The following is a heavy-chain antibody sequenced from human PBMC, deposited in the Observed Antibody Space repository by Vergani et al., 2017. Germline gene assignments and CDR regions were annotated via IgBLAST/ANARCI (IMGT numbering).Heavy chain of an antibody. CDR2: IIPVLGKT. CDR3: AEDPRGCGGDPEDCYCEMDV. CDR1: GATFRSNT. Sequence: QVQLVQSGAEVKKPGSSVKVSCKASGATFRSNTISWVRQAPGQGLEWMGRIIPVLGKTKYAQDFQGRLTITADTSTSTAYMELTSLRSQDTAVYYCAEDPRGCGGDPEDCYCEMDVWGQGTPVTVSS. J-gene: IGHJ6*02. D-gene: IGHD2-21*02. V-gene: IGHV1-69*08.